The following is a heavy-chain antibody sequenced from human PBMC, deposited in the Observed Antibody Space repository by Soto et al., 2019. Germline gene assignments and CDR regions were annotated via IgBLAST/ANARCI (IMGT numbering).Heavy chain of an antibody. J-gene: IGHJ6*02. CDR2: VYFSGST. CDR3: ARSDIVVVPAAIRGSPGLYYYYYGMDV. Sequence: SETLSLTCTISGGSISSYYWSWIRQTPGKGLEWIGYVYFSGSTNYNPSLKSRVLISIDTSQNQFSLKLSSVTAADTAVYYCARSDIVVVPAAIRGSPGLYYYYYGMDVWGQGTTVTVSS. CDR1: GGSISSYY. D-gene: IGHD2-2*02. V-gene: IGHV4-59*12.